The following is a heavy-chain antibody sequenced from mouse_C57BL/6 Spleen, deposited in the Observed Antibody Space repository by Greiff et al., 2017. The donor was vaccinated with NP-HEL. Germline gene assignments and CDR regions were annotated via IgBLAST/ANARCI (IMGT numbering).Heavy chain of an antibody. Sequence: QVHVKQSGAELVKPGASVKMSCKASGYTFTSYWITWVKQRPGQGLEWIGDIYPGSGSTNYNEKFKSKATLTVDTSSSTAYMQLSSLTSEDSAVYYCATGELRGYFDYWGQGTTLTVSS. J-gene: IGHJ2*01. D-gene: IGHD1-1*01. CDR2: IYPGSGST. CDR1: GYTFTSYW. V-gene: IGHV1-55*01. CDR3: ATGELRGYFDY.